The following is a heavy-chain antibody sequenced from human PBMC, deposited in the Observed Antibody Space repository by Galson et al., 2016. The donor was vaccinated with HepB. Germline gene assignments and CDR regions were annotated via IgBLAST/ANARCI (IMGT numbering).Heavy chain of an antibody. D-gene: IGHD3-3*01. CDR2: TSGSGGSK. Sequence: SLRLSCAASGFTFSKYAMSWVRQAPGKGLEWVSGTSGSGGSKYYADSVKGRFTISRDNSKNTLYLQMDSLRAEDTAVYYCAKYSIFLVEHYGMDVWGQGTTVTVSS. CDR3: AKYSIFLVEHYGMDV. CDR1: GFTFSKYA. V-gene: IGHV3-23*01. J-gene: IGHJ6*02.